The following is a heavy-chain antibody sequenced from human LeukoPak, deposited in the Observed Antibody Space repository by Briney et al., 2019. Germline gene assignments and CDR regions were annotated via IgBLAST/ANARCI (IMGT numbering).Heavy chain of an antibody. D-gene: IGHD2-15*01. J-gene: IGHJ6*02. CDR1: GGSISSYY. CDR2: IYHSGST. CDR3: ARNRAGLGYCSGGSCYSEYYYYGMDV. V-gene: IGHV4-59*12. Sequence: PSETLSLTCTVSGGSISSYYWSWIRQPPGKGLEWIGYIYHSGSTYYNPSLKRRVTISVDRSKNQFSLKLSSVTAADTAVYYCARNRAGLGYCSGGSCYSEYYYYGMDVWGQGTTVTVSS.